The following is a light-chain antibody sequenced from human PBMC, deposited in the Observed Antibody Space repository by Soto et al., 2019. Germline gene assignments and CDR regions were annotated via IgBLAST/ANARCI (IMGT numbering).Light chain of an antibody. Sequence: QSVLTQPPSASGTPGQRVTISCSGSSSNIGGNPVVWYQQLPGTAPKLFIYGTDQRPSGVPDRFSGSKSGTAASLAISGLQSEDAADYYCAAFDDSLNGWVFGGGTKLTVL. V-gene: IGLV1-44*01. CDR1: SSNIGGNP. CDR2: GTD. J-gene: IGLJ3*02. CDR3: AAFDDSLNGWV.